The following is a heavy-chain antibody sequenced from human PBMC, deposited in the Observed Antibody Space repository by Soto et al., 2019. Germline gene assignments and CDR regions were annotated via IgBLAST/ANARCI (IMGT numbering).Heavy chain of an antibody. CDR2: ISSSSSYI. CDR1: GFTFSSYS. CDR3: ARRYGDYDDAFDI. D-gene: IGHD4-17*01. J-gene: IGHJ3*02. Sequence: GGSLRLSCAASGFTFSSYSMNWVRQAPGKGLEWVSSISSSSSYIYYADSVKGRFTISRDNAKNSLYLQMNSLRAEDTAVYYCARRYGDYDDAFDIWGQGTMFTVSS. V-gene: IGHV3-21*01.